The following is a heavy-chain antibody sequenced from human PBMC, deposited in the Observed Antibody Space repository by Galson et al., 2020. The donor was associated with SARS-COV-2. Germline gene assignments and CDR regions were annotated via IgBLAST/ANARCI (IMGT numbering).Heavy chain of an antibody. Sequence: HGESLKISCKGSGYSFTSYWISWVRQMPGKGLEWMGRIDPSDSYTNYSPSFQGHVTISADKSISTAYLQWSSLKASDTAMYYCARDEGDRYSGYDFGPDYWGQGTLVTVSS. V-gene: IGHV5-10-1*01. CDR2: IDPSDSYT. CDR3: ARDEGDRYSGYDFGPDY. J-gene: IGHJ4*02. CDR1: GYSFTSYW. D-gene: IGHD5-12*01.